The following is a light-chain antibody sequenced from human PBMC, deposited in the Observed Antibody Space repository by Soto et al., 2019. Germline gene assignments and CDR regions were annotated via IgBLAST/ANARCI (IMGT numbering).Light chain of an antibody. V-gene: IGKV3-15*01. Sequence: EVVMTQSPATLSVSPGDRATLSCRASQSVDTNVAWYQQKPGQAPRLLVHSASTTATGIPARFTGIGSGTDFTLTISGLRSDDFAVYYCQQYYNWPPYTFGQGTKLQIK. CDR3: QQYYNWPPYT. J-gene: IGKJ2*01. CDR2: SAS. CDR1: QSVDTN.